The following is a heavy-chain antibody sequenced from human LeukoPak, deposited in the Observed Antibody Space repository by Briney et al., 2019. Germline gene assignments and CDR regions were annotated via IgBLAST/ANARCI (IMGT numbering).Heavy chain of an antibody. V-gene: IGHV3-30*03. CDR3: ARAGYSMDTEYFQH. J-gene: IGHJ1*01. Sequence: GGSLSLSCAASGFTFSSYGMHWVRQAPGKGLEWVAVISYDGSNKYYADSVKGRFTISRDNSKDTLYLQMNSLRAEDTAVYYCARAGYSMDTEYFQHWGQGALVTVSS. D-gene: IGHD5-18*01. CDR2: ISYDGSNK. CDR1: GFTFSSYG.